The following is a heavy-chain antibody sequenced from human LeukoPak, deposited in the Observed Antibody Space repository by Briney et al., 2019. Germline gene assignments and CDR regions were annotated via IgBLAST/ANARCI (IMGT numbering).Heavy chain of an antibody. V-gene: IGHV3-30-3*01. CDR1: GFTFSNYA. CDR3: ARDLSGSYMSDY. Sequence: PGGSLRLSCAASGFTFSNYAMHWARQAPGKGLEWVAFISHDRSNNCHADSVKGRFTISRDNSKNTLYLQMNSLTEEDTAVYYCARDLSGSYMSDYWGQGTLVSVSS. D-gene: IGHD3-10*01. J-gene: IGHJ4*02. CDR2: ISHDRSNN.